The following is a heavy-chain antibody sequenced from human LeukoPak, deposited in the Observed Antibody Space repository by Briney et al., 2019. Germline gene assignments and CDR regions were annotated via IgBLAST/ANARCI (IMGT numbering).Heavy chain of an antibody. CDR1: GGSVSSSNYY. CDR2: VYYTGST. CDR3: ARDPGISAFDI. V-gene: IGHV4-61*01. Sequence: SETLSLTCTVSGGSVSSSNYYWTWIRQPPGKGLEWIGYVYYTGSTNYNPSLKSRVTISVETSKNQFSLKLSSVTAADTAVYYCARDPGISAFDIWGQGTMVTVSS. J-gene: IGHJ3*02.